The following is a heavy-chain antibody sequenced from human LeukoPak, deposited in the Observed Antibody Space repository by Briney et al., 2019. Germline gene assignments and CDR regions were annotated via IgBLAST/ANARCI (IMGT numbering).Heavy chain of an antibody. V-gene: IGHV3-7*01. CDR2: IKPDGSES. CDR3: ARGGHRQKEF. CDR1: GFTFSNYW. J-gene: IGHJ4*02. D-gene: IGHD3-10*01. Sequence: GGSLRLSCAASGFTFSNYWMNWVRQSPGKGLEWVAIIKPDGSESYSVDSEKGRFTVSRDNAKNSLYLQMSSLRAEDTAVYYCARGGHRQKEFWGQGTLVTVSS.